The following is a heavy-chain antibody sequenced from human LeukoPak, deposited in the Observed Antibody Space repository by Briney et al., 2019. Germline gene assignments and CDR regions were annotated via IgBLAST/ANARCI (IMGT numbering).Heavy chain of an antibody. V-gene: IGHV1-69*04. CDR1: GGTFSSYA. D-gene: IGHD5-18*01. J-gene: IGHJ4*02. CDR2: IIPILGIA. CDR3: ARASNTAMVDY. Sequence: ASVKVSCKASGGTFSSYAISWVRQAPGQGLEWMGRIIPILGIANYAQKFQGRVTITADKSTSTAYMELSSLRSEDTAVYYCARASNTAMVDYWDQGTLVTVSS.